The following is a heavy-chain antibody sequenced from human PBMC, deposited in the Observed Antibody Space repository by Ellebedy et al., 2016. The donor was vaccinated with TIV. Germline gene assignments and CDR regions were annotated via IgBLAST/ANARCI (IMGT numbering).Heavy chain of an antibody. CDR1: GFTFSDEY. CDR2: ISSSGSTI. D-gene: IGHD3-3*01. V-gene: IGHV3-11*04. Sequence: GESLKMSCADSGFTFSDEYRSWIRKDPGKGLEWISYISSSGSTIYYADSVKGRFTISRDNAKNSLYLHMHLLSAGDTAMYYCARDKGITIFGMVNNLFDPWGQGTLVTVSS. CDR3: ARDKGITIFGMVNNLFDP. J-gene: IGHJ5*02.